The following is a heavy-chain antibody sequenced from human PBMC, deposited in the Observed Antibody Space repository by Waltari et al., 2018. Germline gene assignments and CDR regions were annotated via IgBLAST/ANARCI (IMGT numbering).Heavy chain of an antibody. J-gene: IGHJ6*02. CDR3: ARHFPDYQTYYYGMDV. V-gene: IGHV4-39*01. Sequence: QLQLQESDPGLVKPSETLSLTCSVSGGSIGTGTVYWGWIRQPPGKGLEWIGTIFDSGGTFYNPSLDSRATISIDTSKNQFSLKLNSVTAADAAVYYCARHFPDYQTYYYGMDVWGQGTTVTVSS. CDR1: GGSIGTGTVY. D-gene: IGHD4-17*01. CDR2: IFDSGGT.